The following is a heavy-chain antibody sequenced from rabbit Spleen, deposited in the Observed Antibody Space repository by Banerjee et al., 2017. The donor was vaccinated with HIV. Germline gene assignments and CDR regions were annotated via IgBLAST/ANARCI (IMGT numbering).Heavy chain of an antibody. CDR2: INTVTGKS. V-gene: IGHV1S45*01. J-gene: IGHJ2*01. Sequence: QEQLVESGGGLVKPEGSLKLSCTASGFSFSNKAVMCWVRQAPGKGLEWIACINTVTGKSVYASWAKGRFIMSRTSSTTVTLQMTSLTAADTDTYFCARNYVNAFDPWGPGTLVTVS. CDR3: ARNYVNAFDP. D-gene: IGHD1-1*01. CDR1: GFSFSNKAV.